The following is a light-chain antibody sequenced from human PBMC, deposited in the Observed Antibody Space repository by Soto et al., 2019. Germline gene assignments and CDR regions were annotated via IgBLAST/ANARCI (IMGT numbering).Light chain of an antibody. CDR1: SSDVGNYKY. J-gene: IGLJ1*01. CDR3: FSYPSSGTYV. CDR2: EVS. V-gene: IGLV2-14*01. Sequence: QSALTQPASVSGSPRQSITISCTGTSSDVGNYKYVSWYQQHPGKAPKLMIYEVSNRPSGASNGVSGSKSGNTASLTISGLQAEDETDYYCFSYPSSGTYVLGTSTKLTVL.